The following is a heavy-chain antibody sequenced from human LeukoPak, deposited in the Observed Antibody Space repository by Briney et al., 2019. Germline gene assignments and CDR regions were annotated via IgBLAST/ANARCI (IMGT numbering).Heavy chain of an antibody. V-gene: IGHV5-51*01. J-gene: IGHJ4*02. CDR2: IYPGDSDT. CDR1: GYSFTSYW. Sequence: GASLKISCKGSGYSFTSYWIGWVRPMPGKGLEWMGIIYPGDSDTRYSPSFQGQVTISADKSITTAYLQWSSLKASDTAMYYCARLIPSGFGELFSSFDYWGQGTLVTVSS. D-gene: IGHD3-10*01. CDR3: ARLIPSGFGELFSSFDY.